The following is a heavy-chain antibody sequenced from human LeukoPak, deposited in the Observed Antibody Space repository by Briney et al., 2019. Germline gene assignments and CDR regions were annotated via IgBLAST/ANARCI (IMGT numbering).Heavy chain of an antibody. CDR3: AKDHGRDYYGSGRYDY. Sequence: GGSLRLSCAASGFTFSSNAMTWVRQAPGKGLEWVSAIHGSDDNTHYADSVKGRFTISRDNSKNTLYLQMNSLRAEDTAVYYCAKDHGRDYYGSGRYDYWGQGTLVTVSS. D-gene: IGHD3-10*01. V-gene: IGHV3-23*01. J-gene: IGHJ4*02. CDR2: IHGSDDNT. CDR1: GFTFSSNA.